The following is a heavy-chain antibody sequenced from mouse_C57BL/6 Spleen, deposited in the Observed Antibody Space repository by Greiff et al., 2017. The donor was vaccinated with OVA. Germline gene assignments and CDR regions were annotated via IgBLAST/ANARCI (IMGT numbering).Heavy chain of an antibody. CDR3: ACGKEDGYFDY. CDR1: GYTFTSYG. Sequence: VKLQESGAGLVRPGASVKLSCKASGYTFTSYGISWVRQRTGQGLEWIGEICPRSGNNYYNEKFKGQATLTADKSYRTADMVLRSLTSEYSAVYFCACGKEDGYFDYWGQGTTLTVSS. D-gene: IGHD2-3*01. V-gene: IGHV1-81*01. CDR2: ICPRSGNN. J-gene: IGHJ2*01.